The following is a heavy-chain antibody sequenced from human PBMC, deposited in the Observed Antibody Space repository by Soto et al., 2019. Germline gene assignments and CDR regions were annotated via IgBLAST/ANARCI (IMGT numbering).Heavy chain of an antibody. CDR3: ARTLAEEVTMIVDYFDY. CDR2: IYYSGST. CDR1: GGSISSGGYY. D-gene: IGHD3-22*01. J-gene: IGHJ4*02. Sequence: QVQLQESGPGLVKPSQTLSLTCTVSGGSISSGGYYWSWIRQHPGKGLEWIGYIYYSGSTYYNPSLKSRVTISVDTSKNHFPLKLSSVTAADTAVYYCARTLAEEVTMIVDYFDYWGQGTLVTVSS. V-gene: IGHV4-31*03.